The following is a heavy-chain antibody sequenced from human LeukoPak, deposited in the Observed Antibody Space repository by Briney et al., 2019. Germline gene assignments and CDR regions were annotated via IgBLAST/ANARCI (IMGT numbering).Heavy chain of an antibody. Sequence: GGSLRLSCAASGFTFSSYAMHWVRQAPGKGLEWVAVISYDGSNKYYADSVKGRFTISRDNSKNTLYLQMNSLRAEDTAVYYCARDWANFDYWGQGTLVTVSS. D-gene: IGHD3-16*01. CDR2: ISYDGSNK. V-gene: IGHV3-30*04. CDR3: ARDWANFDY. J-gene: IGHJ4*02. CDR1: GFTFSSYA.